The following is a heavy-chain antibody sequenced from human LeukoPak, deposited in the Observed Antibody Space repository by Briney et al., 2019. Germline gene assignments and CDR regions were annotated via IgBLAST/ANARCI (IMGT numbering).Heavy chain of an antibody. Sequence: AGGSLRLSCAASEFTFSSYGMHWVRQAPGKGLEWVAFIRYDGSNKYYADSVKGRFTISRDNSKNTLYLQMKSLRAEDTAVYYCAKDDYYDTSGYRDWGQGTLVTVSS. CDR3: AKDDYYDTSGYRD. V-gene: IGHV3-30*02. D-gene: IGHD3-22*01. CDR1: EFTFSSYG. J-gene: IGHJ4*02. CDR2: IRYDGSNK.